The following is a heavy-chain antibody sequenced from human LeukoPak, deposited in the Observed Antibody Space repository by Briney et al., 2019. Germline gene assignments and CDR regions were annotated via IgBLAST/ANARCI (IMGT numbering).Heavy chain of an antibody. CDR3: ARVTGGANFDH. J-gene: IGHJ4*02. CDR2: INPGSGNT. D-gene: IGHD1-14*01. V-gene: IGHV1-46*01. CDR1: GYTFTIYY. Sequence: ASVKVSCKASGYTFTIYYIHWVRQAPGQGLEWMGVINPGSGNTNYAQKFQDRVTMTRDTSTGTVYMELSSLRSEDTAVYFCARVTGGANFDHWGPGTLVTVSS.